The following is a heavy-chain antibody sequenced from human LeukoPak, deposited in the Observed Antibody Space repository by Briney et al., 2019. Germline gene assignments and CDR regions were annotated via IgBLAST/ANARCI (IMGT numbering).Heavy chain of an antibody. Sequence: PSETLSLTCAVSGGSISSGGYSWSWIRQPPGKALEWIGYIYDSGSTHYNPSLKSRVTLSVDRSKNQFSLNLSSVTAADTAGYYCARSDYGDYYMSKYNWFDPWGQGTLVTVSS. CDR2: IYDSGST. V-gene: IGHV4-30-2*01. J-gene: IGHJ5*02. CDR3: ARSDYGDYYMSKYNWFDP. CDR1: GGSISSGGYS. D-gene: IGHD4-17*01.